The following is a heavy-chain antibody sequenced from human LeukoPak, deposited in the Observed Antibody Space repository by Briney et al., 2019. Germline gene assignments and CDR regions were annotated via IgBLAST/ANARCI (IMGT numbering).Heavy chain of an antibody. CDR1: GFTFSDYY. CDR3: ARGRSALIGSYYYYYMDV. J-gene: IGHJ6*03. D-gene: IGHD3-22*01. CDR2: ISSSGSTI. Sequence: GGSLRLSCAASGFTFSDYYMSWIRQAPGKGLEWVSYISSSGSTIYYADSVKGRFTISRDNAKNSLYLQMDSLRAEDTAVYYCARGRSALIGSYYYYYMDVWGKGTTVTVSS. V-gene: IGHV3-11*04.